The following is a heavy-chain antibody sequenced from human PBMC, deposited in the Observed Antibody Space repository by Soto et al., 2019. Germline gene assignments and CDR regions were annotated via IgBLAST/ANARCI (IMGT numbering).Heavy chain of an antibody. CDR2: IYYSGST. D-gene: IGHD6-19*01. CDR3: ARESTVYNLGVAGPMDV. CDR1: GASISSGGYY. J-gene: IGHJ6*03. V-gene: IGHV4-31*03. Sequence: TSETLSLTCTVAGASISSGGYYWSWIRQHPGKGLEWIGYIYYSGSTYYNPSLKSRVTVSVDTSKNQFSLKLSSVTAAYTAVYYCARESTVYNLGVAGPMDVWGKGTTVTVSS.